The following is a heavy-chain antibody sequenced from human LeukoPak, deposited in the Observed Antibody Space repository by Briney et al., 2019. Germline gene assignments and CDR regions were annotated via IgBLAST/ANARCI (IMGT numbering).Heavy chain of an antibody. D-gene: IGHD5-24*01. Sequence: VKVSCKASGYTFTGYYMHWVRQAPGQGLEWMGWINPNSGGTNYAQKFQGRVTMTRDTSISTAYMELSRLRSDDTAVYYCARSIRRWLQLIDYWGQGTLVTVSS. J-gene: IGHJ4*02. V-gene: IGHV1-2*02. CDR2: INPNSGGT. CDR1: GYTFTGYY. CDR3: ARSIRRWLQLIDY.